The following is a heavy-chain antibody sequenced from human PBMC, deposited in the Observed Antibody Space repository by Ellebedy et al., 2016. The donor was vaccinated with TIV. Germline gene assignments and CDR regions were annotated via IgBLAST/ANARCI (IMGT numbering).Heavy chain of an antibody. V-gene: IGHV4-39*02. CDR3: ATSAAIDAFDI. D-gene: IGHD6-25*01. J-gene: IGHJ3*02. Sequence: SETLSLXXSVSGGSVIRNGQYCTWVRQPPGKGLEWIGGLYHSGSTWYNPSLKSRVTISVDTSKNLFSLRLRSVTAADTAVYYCATSAAIDAFDIWGQGTMVTVSS. CDR2: LYHSGST. CDR1: GGSVIRNGQY.